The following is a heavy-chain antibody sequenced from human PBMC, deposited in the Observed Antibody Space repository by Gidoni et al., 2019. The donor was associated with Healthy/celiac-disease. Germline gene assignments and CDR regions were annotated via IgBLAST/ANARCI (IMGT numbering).Heavy chain of an antibody. CDR1: GGSISSSSYY. CDR2: IYYSGST. V-gene: IGHV4-39*01. Sequence: QLQLQESGPGLVKPSETLSLTCTVSGGSISSSSYYWGWIRQPPGKGLEWIGSIYYSGSTYYNPSLKSRVTISVDTSKNQFSLKLSSVTAADTAVYYCAGPYNWNDRGFAFDIWGQGTMVTVSS. D-gene: IGHD1-1*01. CDR3: AGPYNWNDRGFAFDI. J-gene: IGHJ3*02.